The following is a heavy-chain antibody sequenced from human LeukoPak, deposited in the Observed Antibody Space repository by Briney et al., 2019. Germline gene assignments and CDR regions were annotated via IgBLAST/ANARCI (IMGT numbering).Heavy chain of an antibody. CDR3: AKDPRPFGGVIAPDAFDI. J-gene: IGHJ3*02. V-gene: IGHV3-9*01. CDR2: ISWNSGSI. Sequence: PGGSLRLSCAASGFTFDDYAMHWVRQAPGKGLEWVSGISWNSGSIGYADSVKGRFTISRDNAKNSLYLQMNSLRAEDTALYYCAKDPRPFGGVIAPDAFDIWGQGTMVTVSS. CDR1: GFTFDDYA. D-gene: IGHD3-16*02.